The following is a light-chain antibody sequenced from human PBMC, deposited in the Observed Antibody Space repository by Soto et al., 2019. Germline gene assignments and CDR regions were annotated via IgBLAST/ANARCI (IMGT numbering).Light chain of an antibody. J-gene: IGKJ3*01. V-gene: IGKV3-15*01. Sequence: EVVMTQSPATLYVSPGERVTLSCRASESVPRNLAWYRQKPGQGPSHLNFYASTRATGVPDRITGSGSGTEFTLTISSLQSEDFGVYHCQHYSNRPPTFGPGTKVELK. CDR1: ESVPRN. CDR2: YAS. CDR3: QHYSNRPPT.